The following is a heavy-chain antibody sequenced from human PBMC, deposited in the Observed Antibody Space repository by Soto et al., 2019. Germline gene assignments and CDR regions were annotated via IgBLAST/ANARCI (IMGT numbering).Heavy chain of an antibody. J-gene: IGHJ6*02. Sequence: GGSLRLSCAASGFIFSSYWMHWVRQAPGKGLVWVSRLHSDGRTTTYADSVKGRFTIPRDNAKNTLYLQMNSLRAEDTAVYYCARELPTTIRGGYYYSYGMDVWGQGTTVTVSS. CDR3: ARELPTTIRGGYYYSYGMDV. D-gene: IGHD2-2*02. CDR2: LHSDGRTT. CDR1: GFIFSSYW. V-gene: IGHV3-74*03.